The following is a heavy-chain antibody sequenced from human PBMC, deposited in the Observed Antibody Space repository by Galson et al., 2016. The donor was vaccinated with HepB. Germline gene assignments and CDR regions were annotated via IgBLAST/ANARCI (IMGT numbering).Heavy chain of an antibody. CDR3: SRVRDGYNHYYYYGMDV. CDR1: GGTFTSYA. CDR2: IIPIFGTS. J-gene: IGHJ6*02. Sequence: SVKVSCKASGGTFTSYAIRWVRQAPGQGLEWMGGIIPIFGTSNYAQKFQGRVTITADESTSTAYMELSSLRSEDTAVYYWSRVRDGYNHYYYYGMDVWGQGTTVTVSS. V-gene: IGHV1-69*13. D-gene: IGHD5-24*01.